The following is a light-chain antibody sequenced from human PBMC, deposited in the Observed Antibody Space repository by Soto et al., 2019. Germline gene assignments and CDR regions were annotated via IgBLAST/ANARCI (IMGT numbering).Light chain of an antibody. CDR2: NNN. CDR3: QSYDSSLSADV. CDR1: SSNIGADYD. J-gene: IGLJ1*01. Sequence: QSALTQPPSVSGAPGQRVTISCTGSSSNIGADYDVHWYQQLPGTAPKLLIYNNNNRPSGVPDRFSGSKSGTSASLAITGLQAEDEADYYCQSYDSSLSADVFGTGTKVTVL. V-gene: IGLV1-40*01.